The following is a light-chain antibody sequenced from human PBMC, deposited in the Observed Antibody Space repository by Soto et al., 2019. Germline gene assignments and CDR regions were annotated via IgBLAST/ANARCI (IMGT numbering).Light chain of an antibody. Sequence: EIVLTQSPATLSLSPGDRATLSCRASQSVSRYLAWYQQKPGQAPRLLIYDASNRATGIPARFSASGSGTDFTLTISSLEPEDFAVYYCQQRSNWPRLTFGGGTKVEIK. J-gene: IGKJ4*01. CDR3: QQRSNWPRLT. CDR1: QSVSRY. V-gene: IGKV3-11*01. CDR2: DAS.